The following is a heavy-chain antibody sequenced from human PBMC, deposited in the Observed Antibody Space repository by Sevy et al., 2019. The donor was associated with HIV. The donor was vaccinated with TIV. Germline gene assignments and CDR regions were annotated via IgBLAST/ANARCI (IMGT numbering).Heavy chain of an antibody. CDR2: ITDSSNYI. D-gene: IGHD3-22*01. J-gene: IGHJ4*02. Sequence: GGSVRLSCAASGFTFSTYNMNWVRQAPGKGLEWVSSITDSSNYIYHADSVKGRFTISRDNAKNSLYLQMNSLRAEDTAVYFCARDRRTLNYYGSSGYNYYFDYWGQGTLVTVSS. CDR3: ARDRRTLNYYGSSGYNYYFDY. CDR1: GFTFSTYN. V-gene: IGHV3-21*01.